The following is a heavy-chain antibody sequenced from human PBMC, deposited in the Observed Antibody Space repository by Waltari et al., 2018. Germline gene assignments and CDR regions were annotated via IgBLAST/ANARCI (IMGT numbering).Heavy chain of an antibody. CDR1: GFTVSNNY. D-gene: IGHD4-17*01. Sequence: EVQLVESGGGLIQPGGSLRLSCAVSGFTVSNNYMRWVRQAPGKGRGLVSVIYTGVDTYYADSVKGRFSISRDNSKNTLYLQMNSLRVEDTAIYYCARGWIGTTSLGHDGMDVWGQGTTVTVSS. CDR3: ARGWIGTTSLGHDGMDV. J-gene: IGHJ6*02. CDR2: IYTGVDT. V-gene: IGHV3-53*01.